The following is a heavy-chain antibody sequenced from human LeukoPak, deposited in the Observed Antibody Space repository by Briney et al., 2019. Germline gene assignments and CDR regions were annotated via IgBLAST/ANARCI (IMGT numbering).Heavy chain of an antibody. CDR3: ARESGYPDY. V-gene: IGHV3-64*01. J-gene: IGHJ4*02. D-gene: IGHD3-3*01. Sequence: GGSLRLSCAASGFTFSSYSMNWVRQAPGKGLEYVSAISSNGGSTYYANSVKGRFTISRDNSKNTLYLQMGSLRAEDMAVYYCARESGYPDYWGQGTLVTVSS. CDR2: ISSNGGST. CDR1: GFTFSSYS.